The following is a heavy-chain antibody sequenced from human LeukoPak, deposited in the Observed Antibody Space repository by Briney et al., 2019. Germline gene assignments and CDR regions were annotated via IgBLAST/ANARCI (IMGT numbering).Heavy chain of an antibody. CDR3: AKTDKYALDY. J-gene: IGHJ4*02. V-gene: IGHV3-74*01. CDR1: GFTFSNYW. Sequence: GGSLRLSCAASGFTFSNYWMHWVRQAPGKGLVWVSRINSDGSSTTYADSVKGRFTISRDNAKNTLYLQMNSLRAEDTAVYYCAKTDKYALDYWGQGTLVTVSS. D-gene: IGHD2-2*01. CDR2: INSDGSST.